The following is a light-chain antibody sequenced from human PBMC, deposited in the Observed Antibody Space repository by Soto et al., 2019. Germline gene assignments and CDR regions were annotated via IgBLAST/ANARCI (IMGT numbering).Light chain of an antibody. J-gene: IGKJ4*01. CDR1: QSIGNL. Sequence: DIQMTQSPSTLSTSVGDRVTITCRASQSIGNLLAWYQQKPGKAPKLLIYRASLLQSGVPSTFSGSGSGTQFTLTITGLQPNDFATYYCQQYDTYPLTFGAGTKVEIK. CDR3: QQYDTYPLT. CDR2: RAS. V-gene: IGKV1-5*03.